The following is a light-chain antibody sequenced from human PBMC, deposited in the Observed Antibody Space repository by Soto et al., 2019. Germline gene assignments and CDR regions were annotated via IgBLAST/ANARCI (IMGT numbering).Light chain of an antibody. J-gene: IGKJ1*01. CDR2: WAS. CDR3: QQYNNFWT. Sequence: DIVMTQSPDSLAVSLGERATINCKSSQNVLYKSNNENYLAWFQQKPGQPPKLLIYWASTRKSGVPDRFTGSGSGSNFTLTISSLQAEDVAVYYCQQYNNFWTFGQGTKVEIK. CDR1: QNVLYKSNNENY. V-gene: IGKV4-1*01.